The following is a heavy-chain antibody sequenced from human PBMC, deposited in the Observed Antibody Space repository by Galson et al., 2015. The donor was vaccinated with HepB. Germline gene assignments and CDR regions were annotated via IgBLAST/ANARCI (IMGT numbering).Heavy chain of an antibody. CDR2: VDPGSGSS. Sequence: SVKDSRQALGYIFTNYYMHCVRQAPGQGLEWMGIVDPGSGSSTYAPTFQGRLTMTRHTSTSTLYVTLSSLRSEDTAMYYCARSSSTAVPGGTYYFDYWGQGTLVTVSS. J-gene: IGHJ4*02. V-gene: IGHV1-46*01. CDR3: ARSSSTAVPGGTYYFDY. D-gene: IGHD6-19*01. CDR1: GYIFTNYY.